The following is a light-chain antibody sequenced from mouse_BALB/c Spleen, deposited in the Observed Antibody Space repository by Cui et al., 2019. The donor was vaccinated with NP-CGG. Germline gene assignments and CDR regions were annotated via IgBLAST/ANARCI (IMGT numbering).Light chain of an antibody. CDR1: TGAVTTSNY. CDR2: GTN. V-gene: IGLV1*01. J-gene: IGLJ1*01. Sequence: AVVSQESALPISPGETVTLTCRSSTGAVTTSNYANWVQEKPDHLFTGLIGGTNNRAPGVPARFSGSLIGDKAALTITGAQTEDEAIYFCALWYSNHWVFGGGTKLTVL. CDR3: ALWYSNHWV.